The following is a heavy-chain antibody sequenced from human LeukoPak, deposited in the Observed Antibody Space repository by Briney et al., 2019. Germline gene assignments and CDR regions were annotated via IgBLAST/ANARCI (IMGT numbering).Heavy chain of an antibody. CDR1: GGSISSYY. CDR3: AREDANDAFDI. V-gene: IGHV4-59*01. CDR2: IYYSGST. J-gene: IGHJ3*02. Sequence: SETLSLTCTVSGGSISSYYWSWIRQPPGKGLEWIGCIYYSGSTNYNPSLKSRVTISVDTSKNQFSLKLSSVTAADTAVYYCAREDANDAFDIWGQGTMVTVSS.